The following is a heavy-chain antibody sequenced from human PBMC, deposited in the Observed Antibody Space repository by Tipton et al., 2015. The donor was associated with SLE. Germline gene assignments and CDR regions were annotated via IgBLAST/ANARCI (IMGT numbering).Heavy chain of an antibody. CDR1: GGSISSSSYY. Sequence: TLSLTCTVSGGSISSSSYYWGWIRQPPGKGLGWIGSIYYSGSTYYNPSLKSRVTISVDTSKNQFSLKLSSVTAADTAVYYCARGNDFWSGYLYYFDYWGQGTLVTVSS. D-gene: IGHD3-3*01. CDR3: ARGNDFWSGYLYYFDY. V-gene: IGHV4-39*07. CDR2: IYYSGST. J-gene: IGHJ4*02.